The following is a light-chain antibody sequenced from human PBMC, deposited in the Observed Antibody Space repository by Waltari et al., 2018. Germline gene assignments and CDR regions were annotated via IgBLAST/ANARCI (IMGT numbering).Light chain of an antibody. V-gene: IGLV2-14*01. CDR3: TSYTSRHTLV. CDR2: DVN. J-gene: IGLJ1*01. Sequence: QSALTQPASVSGSPGQSITISCTGSSLAVGGYDFVSLYRQHPGKAPKVVIFDVNNRPSGVSDRVSGSKSGNTASLTISGLQAEDEGDYYCTSYTSRHTLVFGGGTKVTVL. CDR1: SLAVGGYDF.